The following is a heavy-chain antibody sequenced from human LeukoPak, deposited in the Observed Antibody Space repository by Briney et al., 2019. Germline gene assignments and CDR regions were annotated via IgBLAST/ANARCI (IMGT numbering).Heavy chain of an antibody. Sequence: PGGSLRLSGAASGFTFNTYSMNWVRQAPGKGLEWVSSISASSSYLYYADSVKGRFTISRDNAKNSLYLQMNSLRAEDTAVYYCARVYTMIVVVDYWGQGTLVTVSS. J-gene: IGHJ4*02. D-gene: IGHD3-22*01. CDR2: ISASSSYL. V-gene: IGHV3-21*01. CDR1: GFTFNTYS. CDR3: ARVYTMIVVVDY.